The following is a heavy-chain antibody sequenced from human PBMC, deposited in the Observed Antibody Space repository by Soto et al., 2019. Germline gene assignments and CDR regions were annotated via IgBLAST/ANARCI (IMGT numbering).Heavy chain of an antibody. CDR3: VRDSPIGSTYSGYDGIDY. J-gene: IGHJ4*02. CDR1: GGTFSNDI. CDR2: IIPLVDIA. D-gene: IGHD5-12*01. V-gene: IGHV1-69*08. Sequence: QVQLVQSGAEVKKPGSSVKVSCKASGGTFSNDIITWVRQAPGQGLEWMGRIIPLVDIANYAQKFQGRVTITADQSTSTAYMELNSLRSEDTAVYYCVRDSPIGSTYSGYDGIDYWGQGPLVTVSS.